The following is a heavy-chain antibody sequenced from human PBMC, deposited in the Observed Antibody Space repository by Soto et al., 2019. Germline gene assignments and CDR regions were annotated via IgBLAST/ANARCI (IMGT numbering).Heavy chain of an antibody. CDR2: INPSGGST. CDR1: GYTFTSYY. J-gene: IGHJ5*02. CDR3: ARDGDIVLVPARRKHWFDP. D-gene: IGHD2-2*01. Sequence: ASVKVSCKASGYTFTSYYMHWVRQAPGQGLEWMGIINPSGGSTSYAQKFQGRVTMTRDTSTSTVYMELSSLRSEDTAVYYCARDGDIVLVPARRKHWFDPWGQGTPVTVSS. V-gene: IGHV1-46*01.